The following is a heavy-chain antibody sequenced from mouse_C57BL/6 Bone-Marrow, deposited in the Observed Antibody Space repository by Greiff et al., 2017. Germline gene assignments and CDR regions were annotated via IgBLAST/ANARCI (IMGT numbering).Heavy chain of an antibody. CDR1: GYTFTDYE. Sequence: QVQLQQSGAELVRPGASVTLSCTASGYTFTDYEMHWVKQTPVHGLEWIGAIDPETGGTAYNQKFKGKAILTADKSSSTAYMELRSLTSEDSAVYYCTRYGGTGDYYAMDYWGQGTSVTVSS. CDR3: TRYGGTGDYYAMDY. D-gene: IGHD1-1*02. V-gene: IGHV1-15*01. CDR2: IDPETGGT. J-gene: IGHJ4*01.